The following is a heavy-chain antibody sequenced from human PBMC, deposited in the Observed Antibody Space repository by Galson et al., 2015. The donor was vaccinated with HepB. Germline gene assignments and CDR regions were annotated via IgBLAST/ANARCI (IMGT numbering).Heavy chain of an antibody. V-gene: IGHV3-9*01. CDR2: ISRDSRTI. CDR3: AKKEGGMAAFDI. J-gene: IGHJ3*02. D-gene: IGHD3-16*01. CDR1: GFPFDDYA. Sequence: SLRLSCAASGFPFDDYAMHWVRQAPGKGLEWVSGISRDSRTIVYADSVKGRFTISRENAKKSLYLQMNSLRAEDTALYYCAKKEGGMAAFDIWGQGTMVTVSS.